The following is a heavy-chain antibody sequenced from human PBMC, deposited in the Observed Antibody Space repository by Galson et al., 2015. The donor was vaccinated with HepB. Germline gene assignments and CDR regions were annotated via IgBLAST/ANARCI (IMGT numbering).Heavy chain of an antibody. CDR2: IYPDDSDT. V-gene: IGHV5-51*01. CDR3: ARREGISHAFDI. D-gene: IGHD1-26*01. CDR1: GYSFTTYW. J-gene: IGHJ3*02. Sequence: QSGAEVKKPGESLKISCKGSGYSFTTYWIGWVRQMPGKGLEWMGIIYPDDSDTRYSPSFQGQVTISADKSVSIAYVQWSSLKASDTAIYYCARREGISHAFDIWGQGTMVTVSS.